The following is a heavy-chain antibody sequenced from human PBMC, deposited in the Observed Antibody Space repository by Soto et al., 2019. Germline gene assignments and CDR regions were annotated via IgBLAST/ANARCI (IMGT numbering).Heavy chain of an antibody. V-gene: IGHV1-69*13. CDR3: ARSRVLPARLFAY. Sequence: VASVKVSCKASGGTFSSYAISWVRQAPGQGLEWMGGIIPIFGTANYAQKFQGRVTITADESTSTAYMELSSLRSEDPAFYYCARSRVLPARLFAYWGQGTPVTVSS. D-gene: IGHD6-6*01. CDR1: GGTFSSYA. CDR2: IIPIFGTA. J-gene: IGHJ4*02.